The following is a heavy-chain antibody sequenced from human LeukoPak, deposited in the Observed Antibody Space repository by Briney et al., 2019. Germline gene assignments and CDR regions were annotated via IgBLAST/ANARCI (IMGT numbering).Heavy chain of an antibody. V-gene: IGHV6-1*01. D-gene: IGHD6-19*01. CDR2: TYYRSKWYN. CDR1: GDSVSSNSAA. CDR3: ARDLKTSGWYGDFDY. Sequence: SQTLSLTCAISGDSVSSNSAAWNWIRQSPSRGLEWLGRTYYRSKWYNDYTVSVNSRISINPDTSKNQFSLQLKSVTPEDTAVYYCARDLKTSGWYGDFDYWGQGTLVTVSS. J-gene: IGHJ4*02.